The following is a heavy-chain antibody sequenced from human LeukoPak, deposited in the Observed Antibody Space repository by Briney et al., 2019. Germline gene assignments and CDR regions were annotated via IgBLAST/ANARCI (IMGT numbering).Heavy chain of an antibody. CDR2: ISYDGSNK. V-gene: IGHV3-30-3*01. CDR1: GFTFSSYA. CDR3: AREPLAGYYDSSGYNPIDY. Sequence: GRSLRLSCAASGFTFSSYAMHWVRQAPGKGLEWVAVISYDGSNKYYADSVKGRFTISRDNAKNSLYLQMNSLRAEDTAVYYCAREPLAGYYDSSGYNPIDYWGQGTLVTVSS. J-gene: IGHJ4*02. D-gene: IGHD3-22*01.